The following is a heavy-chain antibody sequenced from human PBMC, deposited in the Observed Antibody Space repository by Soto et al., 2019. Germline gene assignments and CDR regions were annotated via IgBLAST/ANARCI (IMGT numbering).Heavy chain of an antibody. CDR3: ASNLHAGYYYGMDV. D-gene: IGHD6-13*01. V-gene: IGHV4-31*03. Sequence: SETLSLTCTVSGGSISSGGYYWSWIRQHPGKGLEWIRYIYYSGSTYYNPSLKSRVTISVDTSKNQFSLKLSSVTAADTAVYYCASNLHAGYYYGMDVWGQGTTVTVSS. CDR1: GGSISSGGYY. CDR2: IYYSGST. J-gene: IGHJ6*02.